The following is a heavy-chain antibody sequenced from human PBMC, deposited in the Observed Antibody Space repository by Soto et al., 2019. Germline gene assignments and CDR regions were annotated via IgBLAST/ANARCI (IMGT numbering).Heavy chain of an antibody. Sequence: PGGSLRLSCAASGFTFSSYSMNWVRQAPGKGLEWVSSISSSSSYIYYADSVKGRFTISRDNAKNSLYLQMNSLRAEDTAVYYCARLIRRHIWEPQGWFDPWGQGTLVTVSS. CDR1: GFTFSSYS. V-gene: IGHV3-21*01. CDR2: ISSSSSYI. J-gene: IGHJ5*02. CDR3: ARLIRRHIWEPQGWFDP. D-gene: IGHD1-26*01.